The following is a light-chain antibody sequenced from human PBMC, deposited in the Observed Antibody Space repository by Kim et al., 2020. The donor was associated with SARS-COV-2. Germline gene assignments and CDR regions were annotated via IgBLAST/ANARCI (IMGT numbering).Light chain of an antibody. V-gene: IGKV1-5*01. CDR1: QSISSW. J-gene: IGKJ4*01. Sequence: ASVGYRVTITCRASQSISSWLAWYQQKPGKAPKLLIYDASSLESGVPSRFSGSGSGTEFTLTISSLQPDDFATYYCQQYNSFALTFGGGTKVDIK. CDR3: QQYNSFALT. CDR2: DAS.